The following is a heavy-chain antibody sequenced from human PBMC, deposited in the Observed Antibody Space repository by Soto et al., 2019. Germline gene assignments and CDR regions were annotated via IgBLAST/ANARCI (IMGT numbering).Heavy chain of an antibody. D-gene: IGHD3-10*01. CDR3: AGDERITMVRAASPGYYGMDV. Sequence: SVKVSCKASGGTFSSYAISWVRQAPGQGLEWMGGIIPIFGTANYAQKFQGRVTITADESTSTAYMELSSLRSEDTAVYYCAGDERITMVRAASPGYYGMDVWGQGTTVTVSS. CDR1: GGTFSSYA. CDR2: IIPIFGTA. J-gene: IGHJ6*02. V-gene: IGHV1-69*13.